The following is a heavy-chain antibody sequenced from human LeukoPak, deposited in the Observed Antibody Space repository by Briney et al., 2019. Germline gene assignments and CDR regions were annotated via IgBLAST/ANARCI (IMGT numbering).Heavy chain of an antibody. CDR2: ISYDGSNK. CDR3: ARDLGSSSPPYGMDV. D-gene: IGHD6-13*01. J-gene: IGHJ6*04. Sequence: PAGGSLRLSCAASGLTFSSYAMHWVRQAPGKGLEWVAVISYDGSNKYYADSVKGRFTISRDNSKNTLYLQMNSLRAEDTAVYYCARDLGSSSPPYGMDVWGKGTTVTVSS. V-gene: IGHV3-30*04. CDR1: GLTFSSYA.